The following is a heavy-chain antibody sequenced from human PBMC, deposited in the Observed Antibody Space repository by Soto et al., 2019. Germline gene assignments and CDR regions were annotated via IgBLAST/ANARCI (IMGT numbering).Heavy chain of an antibody. J-gene: IGHJ4*02. Sequence: SEILSLTCTVSGGSISSGGYYWSWIRQHPGKGLEWIGYIYYSGSTYYNPSLKSRVTISVDTSKNQFSLKLSSVTAADTAVYYCAREHSDSSGYYYNYWGQGTLVTVSS. CDR1: GGSISSGGYY. CDR3: AREHSDSSGYYYNY. D-gene: IGHD3-22*01. V-gene: IGHV4-31*03. CDR2: IYYSGST.